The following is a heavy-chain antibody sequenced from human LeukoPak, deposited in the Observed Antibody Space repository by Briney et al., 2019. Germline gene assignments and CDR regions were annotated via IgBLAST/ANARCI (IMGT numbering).Heavy chain of an antibody. CDR2: IYYSGST. CDR1: GGSITTSTYF. Sequence: SETLSLTCTVSGGSITTSTYFWGWIRQPPGKGLEWIGYIYYSGSTNYNPSLKSRVTISVDTSKNQFSLKLSSVTAADTAVYCCAREGYYYDSSGPGYYFDYRGQGTLVTVSS. D-gene: IGHD3-22*01. CDR3: AREGYYYDSSGPGYYFDY. J-gene: IGHJ4*02. V-gene: IGHV4-61*01.